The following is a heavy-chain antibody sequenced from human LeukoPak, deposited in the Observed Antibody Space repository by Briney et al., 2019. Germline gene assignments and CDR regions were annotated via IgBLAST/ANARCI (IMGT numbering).Heavy chain of an antibody. CDR1: GGSFSGYY. CDR2: INHSGST. D-gene: IGHD6-6*01. CDR3: ARLVYYYYGMDV. J-gene: IGHJ6*02. V-gene: IGHV4-34*01. Sequence: SETLSLTCAVCGGSFSGYYWSWIRQPPGKGLEWIGEINHSGSTNYNPSLKSRVTISVDTSKNQFSLKLSSVTAADTAVYYCARLVYYYYGMDVWGQGTLVTVSS.